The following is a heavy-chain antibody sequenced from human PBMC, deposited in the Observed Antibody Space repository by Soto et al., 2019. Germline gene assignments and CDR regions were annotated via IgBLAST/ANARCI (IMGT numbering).Heavy chain of an antibody. V-gene: IGHV3-23*01. D-gene: IGHD2-15*01. CDR2: ISGSGGST. J-gene: IGHJ4*02. CDR3: AKHHISYIVVVVAADF. CDR1: GFTFSSYA. Sequence: EVHLLESGGGLVQPGGSLRLSCAASGFTFSSYAMNWVRQAPGKGLEWVSAISGSGGSTYYADSVKGRFTISRDNSKNTLYLQMNSLRADDTAVYDCAKHHISYIVVVVAADFWGQGTLVTVSS.